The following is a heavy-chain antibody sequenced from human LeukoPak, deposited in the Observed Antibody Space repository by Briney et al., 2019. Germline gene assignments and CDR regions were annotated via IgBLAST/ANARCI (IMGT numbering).Heavy chain of an antibody. CDR1: GLTFSTYG. J-gene: IGHJ4*02. CDR2: IRYDGSDK. Sequence: GGSLRLSCAVSGLTFSTYGMHWVRQTPGKGLEWVAFIRYDGSDKYADSVKGRFTISRDNSKNTLYLQMNSLRAEDTAVYYCAKDGSQWLPLGYFDYWGQGTLVTVSS. CDR3: AKDGSQWLPLGYFDY. D-gene: IGHD6-19*01. V-gene: IGHV3-30*02.